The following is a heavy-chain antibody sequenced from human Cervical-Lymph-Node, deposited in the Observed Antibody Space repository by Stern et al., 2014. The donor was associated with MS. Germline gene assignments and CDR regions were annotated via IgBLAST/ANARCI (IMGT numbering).Heavy chain of an antibody. Sequence: QVQLEESGAEVKKPGSSVRVSCKASGGTFSSYAISWVRQAPGPGLELMGGIIPMFGTANYAQKFQGRVTITADDSTTTAYMEVSSLRSEDTAVYYCASSVGELTPEAVWGQGTTVTVFS. CDR2: IIPMFGTA. CDR3: ASSVGELTPEAV. CDR1: GGTFSSYA. J-gene: IGHJ6*02. D-gene: IGHD3-10*01. V-gene: IGHV1-69*01.